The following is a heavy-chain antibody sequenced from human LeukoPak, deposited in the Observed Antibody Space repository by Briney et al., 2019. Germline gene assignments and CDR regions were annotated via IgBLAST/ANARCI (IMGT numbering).Heavy chain of an antibody. J-gene: IGHJ6*03. CDR2: IYYSGST. V-gene: IGHV4-39*07. D-gene: IGHD2-8*01. Sequence: SETLSLTCTVSGGSISSYYWGWIRQPPGKGLEWIGSIYYSGSTYYNPSLKSRVTISVDTSKNQFSLKLSSVTAADTAVYYCARVAPPIVLMVYAIQSYYYYMDVWGKGTTVTVSS. CDR3: ARVAPPIVLMVYAIQSYYYYMDV. CDR1: GGSISSYY.